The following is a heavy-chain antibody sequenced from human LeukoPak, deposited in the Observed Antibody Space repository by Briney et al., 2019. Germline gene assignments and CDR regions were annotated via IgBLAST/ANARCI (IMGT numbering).Heavy chain of an antibody. CDR2: IYYSGST. CDR3: ARSIMITFGGVIEDYFDY. CDR1: GGSISSYY. J-gene: IGHJ4*02. Sequence: SETLSLTCTVSGGSISSYYWSWIRQPPGKGLEWIGYIYYSGSTNYNPSLKSRVTISVDTSKNQFSLKLSSVTAADTAVYHCARSIMITFGGVIEDYFDYWGQGTLVTVSS. V-gene: IGHV4-59*08. D-gene: IGHD3-16*02.